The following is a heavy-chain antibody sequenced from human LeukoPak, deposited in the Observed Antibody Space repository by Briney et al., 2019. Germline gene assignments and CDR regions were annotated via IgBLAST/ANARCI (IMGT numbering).Heavy chain of an antibody. CDR3: ARANCSSTSCYTFAFDY. V-gene: IGHV3-21*01. J-gene: IGHJ4*02. CDR2: ISSSSSYI. D-gene: IGHD2-2*02. Sequence: NPGGSLRLSCAASGFTFSSYAMNWVRQAPGKGLEWVSSISSSSSYIYYAGSVKGRFTISRDNAKNSLYLQMNSLRAEDTAVYYCARANCSSTSCYTFAFDYWGQGTLVTVSS. CDR1: GFTFSSYA.